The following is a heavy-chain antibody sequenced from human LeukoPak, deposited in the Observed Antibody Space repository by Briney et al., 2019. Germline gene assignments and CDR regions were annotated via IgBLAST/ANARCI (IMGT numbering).Heavy chain of an antibody. Sequence: SQTLSLTCTVSGGSIINNYWSWIRQPAGKGLEWIGRIYSSGSTNYNPSLKSRVTMSVDTSKNQFSLKLSSVTAADTAVYYCAFTYYYGAGSNNWFDPWGQGTLVTVSS. V-gene: IGHV4-4*07. CDR2: IYSSGST. D-gene: IGHD3-10*01. J-gene: IGHJ5*02. CDR1: GGSIINNY. CDR3: AFTYYYGAGSNNWFDP.